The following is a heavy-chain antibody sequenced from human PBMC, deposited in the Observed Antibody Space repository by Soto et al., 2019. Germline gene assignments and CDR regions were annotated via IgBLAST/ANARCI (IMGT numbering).Heavy chain of an antibody. V-gene: IGHV1-18*01. CDR1: GYTFTSYG. D-gene: IGHD2-21*02. CDR2: ISAYNGDR. Sequence: QVQLVQSGAEVKKPGASVKVSCKASGYTFTSYGLSWVRQAPGQGLEWMGWISAYNGDRVYAQKLQGRVIMTTDTPTSTAYMELRGLRSDDTAMYYCARGYGGNSPDYWGQGTLVTVSS. CDR3: ARGYGGNSPDY. J-gene: IGHJ4*02.